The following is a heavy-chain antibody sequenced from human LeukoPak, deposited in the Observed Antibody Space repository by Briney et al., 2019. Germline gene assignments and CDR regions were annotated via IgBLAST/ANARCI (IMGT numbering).Heavy chain of an antibody. Sequence: GGSLRLSCAASGFTFNNYGMHWVRQAPGKGLEWVAFIRYDGSNKDYADSVRGRFTISRDNSKNTVYLQMNSLRVEDTALYYCAKVGGDLTGELHPGDYWGQGTQVIVSS. J-gene: IGHJ4*02. CDR2: IRYDGSNK. V-gene: IGHV3-30*02. CDR3: AKVGGDLTGELHPGDY. D-gene: IGHD7-27*01. CDR1: GFTFNNYG.